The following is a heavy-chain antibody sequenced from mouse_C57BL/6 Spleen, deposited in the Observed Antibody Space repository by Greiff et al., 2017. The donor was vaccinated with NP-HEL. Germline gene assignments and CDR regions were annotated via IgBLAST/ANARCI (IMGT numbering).Heavy chain of an antibody. CDR3: ARRVYYGREQGYFDV. Sequence: VQLQQSGAELVRPGTSVKVSCKASGYAFTNYLIEWVKQRPGQGLEWIGVINPGSGGTNYNEKFKGKATLTADKSSSTAYMQRSSLTSEDSAVYCCARRVYYGREQGYFDVWGTGTTVTVSS. CDR1: GYAFTNYL. D-gene: IGHD1-1*01. J-gene: IGHJ1*03. V-gene: IGHV1-54*01. CDR2: INPGSGGT.